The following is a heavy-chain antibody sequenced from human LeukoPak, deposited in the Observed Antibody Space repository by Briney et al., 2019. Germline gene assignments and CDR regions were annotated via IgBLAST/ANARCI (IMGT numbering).Heavy chain of an antibody. V-gene: IGHV4-30-4*01. CDR2: IYYSGST. J-gene: IGHJ4*02. Sequence: SQTLSLTCTVPGGSISSGDYYWSWIRQPPGKGLEWIGYIYYSGSTYYNPSLKSRVTISVDTSKNQFSLKLSSVTAADTAVYYCALYRGVRGVTRMYYFDYWGQGTLVTVSS. D-gene: IGHD3-10*01. CDR3: ALYRGVRGVTRMYYFDY. CDR1: GGSISSGDYY.